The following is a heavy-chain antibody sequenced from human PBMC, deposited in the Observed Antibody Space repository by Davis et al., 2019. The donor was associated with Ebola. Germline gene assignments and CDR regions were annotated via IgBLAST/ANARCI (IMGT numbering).Heavy chain of an antibody. Sequence: ASVKVSCKASGYTFTGYYMHWVRQAPGQGLKWMGRINPNSGGTNYAQKFQGRVTMTRDTSISTAYMELSRLRSDDTAVYYCAREEYYDILTGYFVSLNWFDPWGQGTLVTVSS. D-gene: IGHD3-9*01. J-gene: IGHJ5*02. CDR3: AREEYYDILTGYFVSLNWFDP. CDR1: GYTFTGYY. CDR2: INPNSGGT. V-gene: IGHV1-2*06.